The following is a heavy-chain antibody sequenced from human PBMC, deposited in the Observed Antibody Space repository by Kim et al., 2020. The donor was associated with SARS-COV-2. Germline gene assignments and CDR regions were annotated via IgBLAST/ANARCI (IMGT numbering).Heavy chain of an antibody. CDR3: ARVPYYYGAFDI. V-gene: IGHV3-30-3*01. CDR2: ISYDGSNK. Sequence: GGSLRLSCAASGFTFSSYAMHWVRQAPGKGLEWVAVISYDGSNKYYADSVKGRFTISRDNSKNTLYLQMNSLRAEDTAVYYCARVPYYYGAFDIWGQGTMVTVSS. CDR1: GFTFSSYA. D-gene: IGHD3-10*01. J-gene: IGHJ3*02.